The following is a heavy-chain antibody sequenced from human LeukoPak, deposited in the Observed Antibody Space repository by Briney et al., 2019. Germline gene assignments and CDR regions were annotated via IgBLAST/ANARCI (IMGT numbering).Heavy chain of an antibody. D-gene: IGHD2-8*01. CDR2: ISPSSHDI. V-gene: IGHV3-11*01. J-gene: IGHJ4*01. Sequence: PGGSLRLSCVVSGFSFSDSYMTWLRQTPGKGLESLAYISPSSHDIYYADSVKGRFTISRDNARTSLYLQMDSLGPDDTALYYCSTDPRLLTYWGHGTLVTVSS. CDR1: GFSFSDSY. CDR3: STDPRLLTY.